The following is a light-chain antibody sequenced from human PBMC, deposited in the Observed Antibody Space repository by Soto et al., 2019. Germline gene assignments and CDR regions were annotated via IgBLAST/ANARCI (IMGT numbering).Light chain of an antibody. CDR1: SSYVGGYNY. V-gene: IGLV2-14*01. Sequence: QSVLTQPASVSGSPGQSITISCTGTSSYVGGYNYVSWYQQHPGKAPKLMIYDVSNRPSGVSNRFSGSKSGNTASLTISGLQAEDEAAYYCSSYTSSSTVVFGGGTQLTVL. CDR3: SSYTSSSTVV. CDR2: DVS. J-gene: IGLJ2*01.